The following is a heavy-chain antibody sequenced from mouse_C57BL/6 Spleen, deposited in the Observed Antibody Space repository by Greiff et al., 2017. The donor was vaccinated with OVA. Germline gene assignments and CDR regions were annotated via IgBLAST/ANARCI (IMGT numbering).Heavy chain of an antibody. D-gene: IGHD1-1*01. CDR2: IDPEDGDT. J-gene: IGHJ3*01. CDR1: GFNIKDYY. Sequence: EVQLQQSGAELVRPGASVKLSCTASGFNIKDYYMHWVKQRPEQGLEWIGRIDPEDGDTEYAPKFPGKATMTADTSSNTAYLQLSSLTSEDTAVYYCTTPIYYYGSSFAYWGQGTLVTVSA. CDR3: TTPIYYYGSSFAY. V-gene: IGHV14-1*01.